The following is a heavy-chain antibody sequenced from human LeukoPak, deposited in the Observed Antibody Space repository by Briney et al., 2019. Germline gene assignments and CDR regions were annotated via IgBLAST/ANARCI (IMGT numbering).Heavy chain of an antibody. CDR1: GFTFGDND. J-gene: IGHJ4*02. D-gene: IGHD2-2*01. V-gene: IGHV3-49*04. CDR2: IRNKAYGGTA. Sequence: PGGSLRLSCTTSGFTFGDNDMSWVRQAPGKGLEWVGFIRNKAYGGTAEYAASVKGRFTISRDDSKSIAYLQMDSLRTEDTAVYYCTRARRIVVPDAMPPYFDYWGQGTLVTVSS. CDR3: TRARRIVVPDAMPPYFDY.